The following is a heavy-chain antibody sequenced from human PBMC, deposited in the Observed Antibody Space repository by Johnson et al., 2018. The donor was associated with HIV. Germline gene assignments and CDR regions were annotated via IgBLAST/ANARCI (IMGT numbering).Heavy chain of an antibody. CDR3: GMSGVEDAAFDI. J-gene: IGHJ3*02. CDR1: GFTFTSFA. V-gene: IGHV3-30*04. Sequence: QEQLVESGGGVVQPGTSLRLSCAASGFTFTSFAMHWVRQAPGKGLEWVAFISYDGSNKYYADSVKGRFTISRDNSKNTLYLQMNSLRAEDTAVFYCGMSGVEDAAFDIWGQGTMVTVSS. D-gene: IGHD7-27*01. CDR2: ISYDGSNK.